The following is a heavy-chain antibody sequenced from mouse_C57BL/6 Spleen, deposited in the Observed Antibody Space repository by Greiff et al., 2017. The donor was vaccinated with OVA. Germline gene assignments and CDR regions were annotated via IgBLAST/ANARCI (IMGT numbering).Heavy chain of an antibody. Sequence: EVQLVESGGGLVQSGRSLRLSCATSGFTFSDFYMEWVRQAPGKGLEWIAASRNKANDYTTEYNVSGKGRFSVSRDTSQSILYLQMNALRAEDTAIYYCARDDYPYAMDYWGQGTSVTVSS. CDR3: ARDDYPYAMDY. D-gene: IGHD1-1*01. CDR1: GFTFSDFY. V-gene: IGHV7-1*01. CDR2: SRNKANDYTT. J-gene: IGHJ4*01.